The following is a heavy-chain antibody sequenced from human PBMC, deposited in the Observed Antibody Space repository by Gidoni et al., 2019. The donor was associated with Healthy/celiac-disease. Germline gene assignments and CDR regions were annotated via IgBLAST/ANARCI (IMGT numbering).Heavy chain of an antibody. Sequence: QVQLVESGGGVVQPGRSLRLSCAASGFTFSSYGMHWVRQAPGKGLEWVAVISYDGSNKYYADSVKGRFTISRDNSKNTLYLQMNSLRAEDTAVYYCAKDPRGARGYYFDYWGQGTLVTVSS. CDR2: ISYDGSNK. V-gene: IGHV3-30*18. CDR3: AKDPRGARGYYFDY. J-gene: IGHJ4*02. CDR1: GFTFSSYG. D-gene: IGHD1-26*01.